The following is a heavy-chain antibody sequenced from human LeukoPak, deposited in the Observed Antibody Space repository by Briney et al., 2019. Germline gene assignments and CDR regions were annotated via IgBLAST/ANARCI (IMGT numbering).Heavy chain of an antibody. V-gene: IGHV4-4*02. CDR1: GDSISTNNW. CDR3: ARAVQLERPPPLIGYYYMDV. J-gene: IGHJ6*03. Sequence: PSGTLSLTCAVSGDSISTNNWYNWVRQPPGKGLEWIGEIYHSGNTNYNPSLKSRVTISVDKSKNQFSLKLTSVTAADTAVYYCARAVQLERPPPLIGYYYMDVWGKGTTVTVSS. D-gene: IGHD1-1*01. CDR2: IYHSGNT.